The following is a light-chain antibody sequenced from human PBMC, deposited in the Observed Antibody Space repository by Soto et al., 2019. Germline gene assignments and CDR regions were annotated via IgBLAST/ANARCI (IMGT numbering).Light chain of an antibody. J-gene: IGKJ4*01. Sequence: GDRVTITCRASQSISTWLAWYQQKPGKAPKLLIYKASSLEGGVPSRFSGSGSGTEFTLTISSLQPDDFATYYCQQYNTYSPLTFGGGTKVDI. V-gene: IGKV1-5*03. CDR3: QQYNTYSPLT. CDR2: KAS. CDR1: QSISTW.